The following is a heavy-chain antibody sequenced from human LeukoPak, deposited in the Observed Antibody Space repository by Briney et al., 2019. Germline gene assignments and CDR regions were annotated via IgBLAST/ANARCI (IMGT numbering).Heavy chain of an antibody. CDR3: ARVPGYSYRNWYFDL. CDR2: ISSSGSTI. Sequence: PGGSLTLSCAASGFTFNDYYMSWIRQAPGKGLEWVSDISSSGSTIYYSDSVKGRFTISRDNARNSLYLQMNSLRAEDTAFYYCARVPGYSYRNWYFDLWGRGTLVTVSS. CDR1: GFTFNDYY. J-gene: IGHJ2*01. V-gene: IGHV3-11*04. D-gene: IGHD5-18*01.